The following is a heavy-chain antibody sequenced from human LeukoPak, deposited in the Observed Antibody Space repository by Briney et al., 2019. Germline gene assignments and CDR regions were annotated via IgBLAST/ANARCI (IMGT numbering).Heavy chain of an antibody. CDR1: GFTFSSYA. D-gene: IGHD3-10*01. J-gene: IGHJ4*02. Sequence: GGSLRLSCAASGFTFSSYAMNWVRQAPGKGLEWVSVISSSGGTTYYSDSVKGRFIISRDNSKNTLYLQMNSLRAEDTAVYYCAKSPDTTMVRGGVIDYWGQGTLVTVSS. CDR2: ISSSGGTT. CDR3: AKSPDTTMVRGGVIDY. V-gene: IGHV3-23*01.